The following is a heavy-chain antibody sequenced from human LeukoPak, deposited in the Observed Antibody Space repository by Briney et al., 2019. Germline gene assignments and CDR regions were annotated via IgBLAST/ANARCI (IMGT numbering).Heavy chain of an antibody. Sequence: SETLSLTCTVSGGSISSGSYYWSWIRQPAGKVLEWIGRIYTSGSTNYNPSLKSRVTISVDTSKNQFSLKLSSVTAADTAVYYCARSGPYYYYYYMDVWGKGTTVTISS. CDR2: IYTSGST. CDR1: GGSISSGSYY. D-gene: IGHD2-8*02. CDR3: ARSGPYYYYYYMDV. V-gene: IGHV4-61*02. J-gene: IGHJ6*03.